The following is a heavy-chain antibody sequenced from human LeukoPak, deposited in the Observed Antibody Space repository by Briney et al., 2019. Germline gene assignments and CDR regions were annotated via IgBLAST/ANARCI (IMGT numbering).Heavy chain of an antibody. J-gene: IGHJ6*03. CDR1: GGSISSGGYY. V-gene: IGHV4-31*03. D-gene: IGHD3-22*01. CDR3: ARKVADSSGYYPNYYYYIDV. Sequence: PSQTLSLTCTVSGGSISSGGYYWSWIRQHPGKGLEWIGYIYYSGSTYYNPSLKSRVTISVDTSKNQFSLKLSSLTAADTAVYYCARKVADSSGYYPNYYYYIDVWGKGTTVTVSS. CDR2: IYYSGST.